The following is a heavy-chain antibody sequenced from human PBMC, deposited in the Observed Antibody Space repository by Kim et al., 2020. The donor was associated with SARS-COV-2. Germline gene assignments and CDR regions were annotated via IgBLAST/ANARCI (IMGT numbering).Heavy chain of an antibody. CDR1: GYTFTSYA. CDR3: ARGRYFDWLSRGEDFDY. J-gene: IGHJ4*02. V-gene: IGHV1-3*01. Sequence: ASVKVSCKASGYTFTSYAMHWVRQAPGQRLEWMGWINAGNGNTKYSQKFQGRVTITRDTSASTAYMELSSLRSEDTAVYYCARGRYFDWLSRGEDFDYWGQGTLVTVSS. CDR2: INAGNGNT. D-gene: IGHD3-9*01.